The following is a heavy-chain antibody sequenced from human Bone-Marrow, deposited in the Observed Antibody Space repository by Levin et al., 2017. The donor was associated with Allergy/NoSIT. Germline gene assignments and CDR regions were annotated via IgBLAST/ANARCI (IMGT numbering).Heavy chain of an antibody. CDR1: GFTFSSYG. CDR3: ARDPSRLLSGGRADH. D-gene: IGHD2-15*01. V-gene: IGHV3-30*03. Sequence: GESLKISCSGSGFTFSSYGVHWVRQAPGKGLEWVAVISFRGYEKHYADSVKGRFTVSRDNSNNTASLEMHSLSLEDTAVYYCARDPSRLLSGGRADHWGQGTLVTVSS. CDR2: ISFRGYEK. J-gene: IGHJ4*02.